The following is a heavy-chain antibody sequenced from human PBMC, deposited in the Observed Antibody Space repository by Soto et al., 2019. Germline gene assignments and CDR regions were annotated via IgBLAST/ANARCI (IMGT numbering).Heavy chain of an antibody. CDR3: APDNDRPQFGGNYHYILDV. Sequence: QVQLEQSGAEVKKPGSSVKVSCKASGGTFRTAAISWVRQAPGQGLEWMGGIMPVFRTPDYAQKFQGRVTITADQPTSTANMEYSALRSDDTALYYWAPDNDRPQFGGNYHYILDVWGQGTTITVSS. D-gene: IGHD1-1*01. CDR1: GGTFRTAA. J-gene: IGHJ6*03. CDR2: IMPVFRTP. V-gene: IGHV1-69*12.